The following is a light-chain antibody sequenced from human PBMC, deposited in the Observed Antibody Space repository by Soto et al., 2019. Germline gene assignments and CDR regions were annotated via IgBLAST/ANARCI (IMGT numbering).Light chain of an antibody. CDR1: SRDVGAYDY. CDR3: CSYADGSIYF. CDR2: YVD. J-gene: IGLJ1*01. Sequence: QSALTQPGSVSGSPGQSITISCTGTSRDVGAYDYVSWYLQYPDKAPQLLIYYVDHRPSGVSSRFSGSKSGNTASLTISGLQAEDEGDYYCCSYADGSIYFFGTGTKVTV. V-gene: IGLV2-14*03.